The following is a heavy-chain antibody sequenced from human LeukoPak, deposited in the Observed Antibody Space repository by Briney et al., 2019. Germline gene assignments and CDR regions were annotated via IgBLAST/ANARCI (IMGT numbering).Heavy chain of an antibody. D-gene: IGHD3-3*01. Sequence: PSETLSLTCAVYGGSFSGYYWSWIRHPPGKGLEWIGEINHSGSTNYNPSLKSRVTISVDTSKNQFSLKLSSVTAADTAVYYCARRYDFWSGYYHYYYYYMDVWGKGTTVTVSS. CDR2: INHSGST. CDR1: GGSFSGYY. V-gene: IGHV4-34*01. J-gene: IGHJ6*03. CDR3: ARRYDFWSGYYHYYYYYMDV.